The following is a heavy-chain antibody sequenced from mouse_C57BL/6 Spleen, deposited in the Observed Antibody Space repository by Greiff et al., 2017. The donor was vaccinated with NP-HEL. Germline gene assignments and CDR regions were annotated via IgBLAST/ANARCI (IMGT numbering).Heavy chain of an antibody. CDR1: GFTFSSYG. CDR2: ISSGGSYT. Sequence: EVKLVESGGDLVKPGGSLKLSCAASGFTFSSYGMSWVRQTPDKRLEWVATISSGGSYTYYPDSVKGRFTISRDNAKNTLYLQMSSLKSEDTAMYYCARQGDYDYGLFAYWGQGTLVTVSA. V-gene: IGHV5-6*02. CDR3: ARQGDYDYGLFAY. D-gene: IGHD2-4*01. J-gene: IGHJ3*01.